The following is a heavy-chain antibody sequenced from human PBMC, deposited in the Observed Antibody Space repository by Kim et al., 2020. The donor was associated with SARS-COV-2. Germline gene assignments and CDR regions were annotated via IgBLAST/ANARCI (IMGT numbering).Heavy chain of an antibody. J-gene: IGHJ6*02. Sequence: GESLKISCKGSGYSFTSYWIGWVRQMPGKGLEWMGIIYPGDSDTRYSPSFQGQVTISADKSISTAYLQWSSLKASDTAMYYCASSGIAAAGTPYYYYYGMDVWGQGTTVTVSS. CDR3: ASSGIAAAGTPYYYYYGMDV. D-gene: IGHD6-13*01. CDR1: GYSFTSYW. CDR2: IYPGDSDT. V-gene: IGHV5-51*01.